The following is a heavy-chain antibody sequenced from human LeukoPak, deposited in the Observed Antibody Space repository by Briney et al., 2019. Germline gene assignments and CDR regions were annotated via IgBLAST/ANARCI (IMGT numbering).Heavy chain of an antibody. J-gene: IGHJ5*02. CDR3: AREAPHWSSSWYGRNWCDP. CDR1: GGSVSSGSYY. D-gene: IGHD6-13*01. Sequence: SETLSLTCTVSGGSVSSGSYYWSWIRQPPGKGLEWIGYIYYSGSTSYNPSLKSRVTISLDTSKNQFSLKVRSVTAADTAVYYCAREAPHWSSSWYGRNWCDPWGQGTLVTVSS. CDR2: IYYSGST. V-gene: IGHV4-61*01.